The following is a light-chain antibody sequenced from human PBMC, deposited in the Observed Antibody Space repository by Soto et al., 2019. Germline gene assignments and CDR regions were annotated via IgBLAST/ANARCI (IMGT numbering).Light chain of an antibody. CDR2: EVS. Sequence: QSALTQPASVSGSPGQTITISCTGTSSDVGAYNYVSWYQQHPGKAPQLLIYEVSNRPSGVSDRFSGSKSGNTASLTISGLRAEDEAYYYCSSKRTTTSVVFGSGTKLTVL. CDR1: SSDVGAYNY. J-gene: IGLJ1*01. V-gene: IGLV2-14*01. CDR3: SSKRTTTSVV.